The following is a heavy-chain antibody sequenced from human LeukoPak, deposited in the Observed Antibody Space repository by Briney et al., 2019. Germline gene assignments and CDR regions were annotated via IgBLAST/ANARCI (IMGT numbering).Heavy chain of an antibody. D-gene: IGHD3-10*01. V-gene: IGHV2-5*01. Sequence: KVSGPTLVNPTQTLTLTCTLSGFSLSTSGVGVGWIRQPPGKALEWLALIYWNDDKRYSPSLKSRLTITKDTSKNQVVLTMTNMDPVDTATYYCAHRRGIGINYDAFDIWGQGTMVTVSS. CDR3: AHRRGIGINYDAFDI. CDR2: IYWNDDK. J-gene: IGHJ3*02. CDR1: GFSLSTSGVG.